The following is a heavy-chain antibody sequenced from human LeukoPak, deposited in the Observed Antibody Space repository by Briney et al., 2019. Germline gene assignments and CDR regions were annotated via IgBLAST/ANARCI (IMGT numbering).Heavy chain of an antibody. CDR3: ASPRERWLQFDC. V-gene: IGHV4-39*01. CDR2: IYYSGNT. CDR1: GGSISSTGSY. D-gene: IGHD5-24*01. Sequence: SETLSLTCTVSGGSISSTGSYWGWIRQPPGKGLEWIGSIYYSGNTYYNPSLKSRVTISVDTSKNQFSLKLNSVTAADTAVYYCASPRERWLQFDCWGQGTLVTVSS. J-gene: IGHJ4*02.